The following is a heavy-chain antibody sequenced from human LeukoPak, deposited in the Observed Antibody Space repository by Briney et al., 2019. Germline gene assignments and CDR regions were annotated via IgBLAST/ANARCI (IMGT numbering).Heavy chain of an antibody. Sequence: PGGSLRLSCAASRFTFSSYAMHWVRQAPGKGLEWVAVISYDGSNKYYADSVKGRFTISRDNSKNTLYLQMNSLRAEDTAVYYCARGPPRIQLWLGAFDTWGQGTMVTVSS. D-gene: IGHD5-18*01. V-gene: IGHV3-30-3*01. J-gene: IGHJ3*02. CDR2: ISYDGSNK. CDR3: ARGPPRIQLWLGAFDT. CDR1: RFTFSSYA.